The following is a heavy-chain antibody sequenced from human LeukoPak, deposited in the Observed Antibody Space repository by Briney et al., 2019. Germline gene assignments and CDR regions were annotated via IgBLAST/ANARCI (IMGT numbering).Heavy chain of an antibody. V-gene: IGHV3-23*01. CDR2: ISAGGDRT. CDR1: GFRFNSYG. CDR3: AKGGYSNGRYYYYYMDV. J-gene: IGHJ6*03. D-gene: IGHD5-18*01. Sequence: GGSLRLSCAASGFRFNSYGMTWVRLAPGKGLEWVSAISAGGDRTYYADAVKGRFTISRDNSNNTLYLQMNSLRAEDTAVYYCAKGGYSNGRYYYYYMDVWGEGTTVTVSS.